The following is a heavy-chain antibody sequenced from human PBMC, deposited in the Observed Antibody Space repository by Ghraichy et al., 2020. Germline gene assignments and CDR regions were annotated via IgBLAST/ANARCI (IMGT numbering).Heavy chain of an antibody. D-gene: IGHD3-22*01. CDR2: IWYDGSNK. V-gene: IGHV3-33*01. CDR3: ARDIEWESSGSSWGIDY. Sequence: GGSLRLSCAASGFTFSSYGMHWVRQAPGKGLEWVAVIWYDGSNKYYADSVKGRFTISRDNSKNTLYLQMNSLRAEDTAVYYCARDIEWESSGSSWGIDYWGQGTLVTVSS. CDR1: GFTFSSYG. J-gene: IGHJ4*02.